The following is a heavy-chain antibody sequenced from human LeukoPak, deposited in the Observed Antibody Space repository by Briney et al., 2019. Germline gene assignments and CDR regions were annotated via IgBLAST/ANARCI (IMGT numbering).Heavy chain of an antibody. CDR1: GFTFSSYA. D-gene: IGHD3-16*01. CDR2: ISYDGSNK. V-gene: IGHV3-30-3*01. CDR3: ARDRPGGGINGMDV. J-gene: IGHJ6*02. Sequence: PGRSLRLSCAASGFTFSSYAMHWVRQAPGKGLEWVAVISYDGSNKFYADSVKGRFTLSRDNSKNTLYLQMNSLRDDDTAVYYCARDRPGGGINGMDVWGQGTTVTVSS.